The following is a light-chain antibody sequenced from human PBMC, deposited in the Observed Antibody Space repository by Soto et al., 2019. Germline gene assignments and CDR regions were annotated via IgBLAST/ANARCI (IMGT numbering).Light chain of an antibody. Sequence: QSALTQPASVSGSPGQSITISCTGTSSDVGGYSYVSWYQQHPGKAPKFIIYNVSKRPSGVSNRFSGSKSGNTASLTISGLQAEDEADYYCSSYTITSTVVFGGGTQLTVL. CDR1: SSDVGGYSY. CDR3: SSYTITSTVV. J-gene: IGLJ2*01. V-gene: IGLV2-14*03. CDR2: NVS.